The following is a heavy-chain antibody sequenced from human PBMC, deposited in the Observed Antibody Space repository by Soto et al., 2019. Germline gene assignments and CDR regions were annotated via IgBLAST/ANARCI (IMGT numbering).Heavy chain of an antibody. CDR2: IIPIFGTA. V-gene: IGHV1-69*01. J-gene: IGHJ4*02. CDR1: GGTFSSYA. Sequence: QVQLVQSGAEVKQPGSSVKVSCKASGGTFSSYAISWVRQAPGQGLEWMGGIIPIFGTANYAQKFQGRVTITADESTSTAYMELSSLRSEDTAVYYCASAPSFFYSSGSHFDYWGQGTLVTVSS. D-gene: IGHD6-19*01. CDR3: ASAPSFFYSSGSHFDY.